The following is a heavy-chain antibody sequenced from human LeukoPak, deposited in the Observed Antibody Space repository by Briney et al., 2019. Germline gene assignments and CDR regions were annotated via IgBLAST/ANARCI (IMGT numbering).Heavy chain of an antibody. CDR2: INHSGST. J-gene: IGHJ5*02. V-gene: IGHV4-34*01. D-gene: IGHD3-10*01. CDR3: ARGRTRSQPILLWFRELSA. CDR1: GGSFSGYY. Sequence: SEPLSLTCAVYGGSFSGYYWSWIRQPPGKGLEWIGEINHSGSTNYNPSLKSRVTLSVDTSKNQFSLKLSSVTAADTAVYYCARGRTRSQPILLWFRELSAWGQGTLVTVSS.